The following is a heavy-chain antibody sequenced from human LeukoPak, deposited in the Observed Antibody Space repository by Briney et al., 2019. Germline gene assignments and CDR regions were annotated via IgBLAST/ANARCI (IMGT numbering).Heavy chain of an antibody. D-gene: IGHD2-15*01. CDR1: GYTFTNYH. CDR2: INPSGGST. J-gene: IGHJ4*02. V-gene: IGHV1-46*01. CDR3: AREGEYCSGGSCYLIYFDH. Sequence: GASVKVSCKASGYTFTNYHLHWVRQAPGQGLEWMGIINPSGGSTTYAQKFQGRVTMTRDTSTTTVYMELSSLRSEDTAVYYCAREGEYCSGGSCYLIYFDHWGQGTLVTVSS.